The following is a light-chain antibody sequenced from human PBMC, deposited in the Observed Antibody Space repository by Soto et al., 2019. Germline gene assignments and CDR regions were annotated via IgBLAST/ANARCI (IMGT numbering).Light chain of an antibody. CDR2: DIS. J-gene: IGKJ5*01. Sequence: EITMTKLSAILSALQGEGATRACMAAQDVTTNFAWYQLRRGQPPRLLIYDISTRATGVPARFSGSGSGTEFTLTISGLQSEDFALYFCQQYNNWPFSFGQRGRLEIK. V-gene: IGKV3-15*01. CDR3: QQYNNWPFS. CDR1: QDVTTN.